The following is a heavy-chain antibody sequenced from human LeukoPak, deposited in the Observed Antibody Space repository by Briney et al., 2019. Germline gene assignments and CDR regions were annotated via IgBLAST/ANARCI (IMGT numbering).Heavy chain of an antibody. CDR2: INPNSGGT. CDR1: GYTSTGYY. J-gene: IGHJ4*02. CDR3: ARAIGYCGGDCYSFDY. Sequence: ASVKVSCKASGYTSTGYYMHWVRQAPGQGLEWMGWINPNSGGTNYAQKFQGRVTMTRDTSISTAYMELSRLRSDDTAVYYCARAIGYCGGDCYSFDYWGQGTLVTVSS. D-gene: IGHD2-21*02. V-gene: IGHV1-2*02.